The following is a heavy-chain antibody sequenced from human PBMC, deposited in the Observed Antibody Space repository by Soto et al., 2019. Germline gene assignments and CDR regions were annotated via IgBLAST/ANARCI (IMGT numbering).Heavy chain of an antibody. D-gene: IGHD6-13*01. CDR1: GGSFSVYY. Sequence: HVQLQPWGAGLLTPSETMARTCAVYGGSFSVYYWNWIRQPPGKGLEWSGEINHSGSTNYNPSLQSRATISVDTSKYQFSLKVSSVTAAYTAVEYCARGGAGGLIATAVPRGYWGQGTLVTVSS. V-gene: IGHV4-34*01. CDR3: ARGGAGGLIATAVPRGY. CDR2: INHSGST. J-gene: IGHJ4*02.